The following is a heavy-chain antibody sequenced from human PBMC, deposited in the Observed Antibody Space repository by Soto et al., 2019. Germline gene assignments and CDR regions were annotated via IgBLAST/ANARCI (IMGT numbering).Heavy chain of an antibody. CDR1: GGSISSAAYY. D-gene: IGHD6-6*01. V-gene: IGHV4-31*03. Sequence: SETLSLTCILSGGSISSAAYYWSWIRQHPGKGLEWIGDIYYSGSTSYNPSLKSRISISVDTSKNQFSLNLSSVTAADTAVYYCARAAARGLFDYWGQGTLVTVSS. CDR2: IYYSGST. J-gene: IGHJ4*02. CDR3: ARAAARGLFDY.